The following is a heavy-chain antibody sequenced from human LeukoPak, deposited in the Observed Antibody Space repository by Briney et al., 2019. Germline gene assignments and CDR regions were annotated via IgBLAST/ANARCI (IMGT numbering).Heavy chain of an antibody. V-gene: IGHV3-66*01. D-gene: IGHD2-15*01. CDR3: ARESCSGGSCYCDY. CDR2: IYSGGST. Sequence: GGSLRLSCAASGFTVSSNYMSWVRQAPGKGLEWVSVIYSGGSTYYADSVKGRFTISRDNSKNTLYLQMNSLRAEDTAVYYCARESCSGGSCYCDYWGQGTLVTVSS. J-gene: IGHJ4*02. CDR1: GFTVSSNY.